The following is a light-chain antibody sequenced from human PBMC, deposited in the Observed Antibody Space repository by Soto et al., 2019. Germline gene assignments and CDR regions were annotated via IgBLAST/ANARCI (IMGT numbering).Light chain of an antibody. J-gene: IGKJ4*01. CDR3: QQRSNWPLT. CDR1: QSVSSY. V-gene: IGKV3-11*01. CDR2: DAS. Sequence: EIVLTQPPATLSLSPRERATLSCRASQSVSSYLAWYQQKPGQAPRLLIYDASNRATGIPARFSGSGSGTDFTLTISSLEPEDFAVYYCQQRSNWPLTLGGGTKV.